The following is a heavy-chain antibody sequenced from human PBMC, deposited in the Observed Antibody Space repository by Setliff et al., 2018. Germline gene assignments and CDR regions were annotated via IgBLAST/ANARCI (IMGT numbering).Heavy chain of an antibody. D-gene: IGHD4-17*01. CDR1: GDPFNAYG. V-gene: IGHV1-69*10. J-gene: IGHJ6*03. CDR2: IIPVLGMT. Sequence: GASVQVSCKASGDPFNAYGVSWVRQAPGQGLEWMGAIIPVLGMTGYAQKFQGRLTITADQSTTTVYMELSSLRFDDTALYYCARGPSPTVTPSRLIYFYHMDVWGTGTTVTVSS. CDR3: ARGPSPTVTPSRLIYFYHMDV.